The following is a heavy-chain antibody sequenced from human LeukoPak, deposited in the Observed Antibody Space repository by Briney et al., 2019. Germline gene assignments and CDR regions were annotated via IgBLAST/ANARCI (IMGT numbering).Heavy chain of an antibody. CDR3: ARDRLGSSCGEVDY. J-gene: IGHJ4*02. CDR1: GFTFCSYS. Sequence: GGALRLSCAASGFTFCSYSMNWVRQAPGKGSEGVSSISSSSSYIYSADSVKGRFTISRDNAKNSLYLQMNSLRAEDTAVYYCARDRLGSSCGEVDYWGQVTLVTVSS. CDR2: ISSSSSYI. V-gene: IGHV3-21*01. D-gene: IGHD5-18*01.